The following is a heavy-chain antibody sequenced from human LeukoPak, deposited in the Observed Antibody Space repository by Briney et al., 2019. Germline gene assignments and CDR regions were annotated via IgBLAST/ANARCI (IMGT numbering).Heavy chain of an antibody. D-gene: IGHD3-10*01. J-gene: IGHJ3*02. CDR2: IKQDGSEK. CDR1: GFTFSSYW. Sequence: PGGSLRLSCAASGFTFSSYWMSWVRQAPGKGLEWVANIKQDGSEKYYVDSVKGRFTISRDNAKNSLYLQMNSLRAEDTAVYYCARDGGVLLWFGGGGPTAFDIWGQGTMVTVSS. V-gene: IGHV3-7*01. CDR3: ARDGGVLLWFGGGGPTAFDI.